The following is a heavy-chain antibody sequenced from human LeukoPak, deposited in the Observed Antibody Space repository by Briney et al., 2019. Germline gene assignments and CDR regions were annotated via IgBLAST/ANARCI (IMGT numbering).Heavy chain of an antibody. CDR3: ARESEAVEQWNWFDP. V-gene: IGHV4-61*02. CDR1: GGSISSGSYY. J-gene: IGHJ5*02. Sequence: PSQTLSLTCTVSGGSISSGSYYWSWIRQPAGKGLEWIGRIYTSGSTNYNPSLKSRVTILVDTSKNQFSLKLSSVTAADTAVYYCARESEAVEQWNWFDPWGQGTLVTVSS. CDR2: IYTSGST. D-gene: IGHD6-19*01.